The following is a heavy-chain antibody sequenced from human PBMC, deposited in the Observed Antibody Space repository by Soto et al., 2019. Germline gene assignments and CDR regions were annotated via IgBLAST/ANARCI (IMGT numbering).Heavy chain of an antibody. D-gene: IGHD6-13*01. CDR2: IYHSGST. V-gene: IGHV4-30-2*01. CDR3: ASSHAGAHITAAVH. J-gene: IGHJ4*02. CDR1: GGSISSGGYS. Sequence: QLQLQESGSGLVKPSQTLSLTCAVSGGSISSGGYSWSWIRQPPGKGLEWIGYIYHSGSTYYNPSLKSRVTISVDRSKNQFSLKLSSVTAADMAVYYCASSHAGAHITAAVHWGQGTLVTVSS.